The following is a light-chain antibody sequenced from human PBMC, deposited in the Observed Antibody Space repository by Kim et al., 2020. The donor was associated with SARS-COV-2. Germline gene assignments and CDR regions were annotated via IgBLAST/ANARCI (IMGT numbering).Light chain of an antibody. CDR2: RNN. CDR3: AAWDDSLSGL. J-gene: IGLJ1*01. Sequence: ELTQPPSASGTPGQRVTISCSGSSSNIGSNYVYWYQQLPGTAPKLLIYRNNQRPSGVPDRFSCSKSGTSASLAISGLRSEDEADYYCAAWDDSLSGLFGTGTKVTVL. CDR1: SSNIGSNY. V-gene: IGLV1-47*01.